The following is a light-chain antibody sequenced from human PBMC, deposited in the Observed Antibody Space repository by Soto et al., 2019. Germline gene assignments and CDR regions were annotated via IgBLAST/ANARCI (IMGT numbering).Light chain of an antibody. CDR3: CSYAGSSPSVL. CDR2: EDT. CDR1: ISDVGNYNL. Sequence: QSALTQPASVSGSPGQSITISCTGTISDVGNYNLVSWYQQHPGKAPKLMIYEDTKRPSGVSNRFSGSKSGNTASLTISGLQAEDEADYYCCSYAGSSPSVLFGGGTKLTVL. J-gene: IGLJ2*01. V-gene: IGLV2-23*01.